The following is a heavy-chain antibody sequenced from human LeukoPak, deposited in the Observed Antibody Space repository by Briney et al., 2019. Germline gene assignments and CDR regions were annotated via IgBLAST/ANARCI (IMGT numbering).Heavy chain of an antibody. D-gene: IGHD3-9*01. V-gene: IGHV4-4*07. CDR1: GGSISDYY. J-gene: IGHJ5*02. CDR3: ARDQTVYYDIFSGQNWFDP. CDR2: INTSGNT. Sequence: SETLSLTCSVSGGSISDYYWSWIRQPAGKGLEWIGRINTSGNTNYNPSLKSRVTMSLDTSKNQISLKLRSVTAADPAVYYCARDQTVYYDIFSGQNWFDPWGQGTLVTVSS.